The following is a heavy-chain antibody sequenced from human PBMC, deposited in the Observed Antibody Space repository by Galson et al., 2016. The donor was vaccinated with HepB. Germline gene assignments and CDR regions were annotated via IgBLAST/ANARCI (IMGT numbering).Heavy chain of an antibody. D-gene: IGHD3-10*01. CDR1: GFTVSSNC. J-gene: IGHJ6*02. Sequence: SLRLSCAASGFTVSSNCMSWVRQAPGKGLEWVSPICDGGSAYYTDSVKARFTISRDNSKNTLYLQMNNLRPEDTAVYFCARDPPGVPDFALDVWGQGTTVTVSS. CDR2: ICDGGSA. V-gene: IGHV3-66*01. CDR3: ARDPPGVPDFALDV.